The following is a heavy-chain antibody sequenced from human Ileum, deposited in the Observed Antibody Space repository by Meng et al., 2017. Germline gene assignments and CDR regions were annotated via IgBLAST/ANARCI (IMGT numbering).Heavy chain of an antibody. V-gene: IGHV4-30-4*01. D-gene: IGHD1-26*01. Sequence: VQLQESGPGLVKSSQTLSLTCTVSGGSISSGDYHWRRLRPPPGKGLEWIGYIFDTGPPSYSPPLRSRLSISMDTSKNQFSLRLTSVSAADTAVYYCAASLDGNRFDPWGQGTLVTVSS. CDR3: AASLDGNRFDP. J-gene: IGHJ5*02. CDR1: GGSISSGDYH. CDR2: IFDTGPP.